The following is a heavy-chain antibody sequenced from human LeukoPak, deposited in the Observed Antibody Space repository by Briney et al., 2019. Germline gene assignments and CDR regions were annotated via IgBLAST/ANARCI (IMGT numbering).Heavy chain of an antibody. CDR2: ISYDGSNK. Sequence: GGSLRLSCAASGFTFSSYAMHWVRQAPGKGLKWVAVISYDGSNKYCADSVKGRFTISRDNSKNTLYLQMNSLRAEDTAVYYCAKEGNSSFAYFDYWGQGTLVTVSS. V-gene: IGHV3-30-3*01. CDR3: AKEGNSSFAYFDY. J-gene: IGHJ4*02. D-gene: IGHD6-6*01. CDR1: GFTFSSYA.